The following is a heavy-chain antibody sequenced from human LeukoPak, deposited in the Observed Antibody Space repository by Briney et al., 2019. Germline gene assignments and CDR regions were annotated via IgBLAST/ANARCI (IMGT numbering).Heavy chain of an antibody. CDR2: IYNNGNT. CDR1: GLTVSSKY. CDR3: AGVGGDQVGY. Sequence: PGGSLRLSCAASGLTVSSKYMSWVRQAPGKGLEWVSVIYNNGNTHYADSVKGRFTISRDNSKNTLYLQMNSLRAEVTAVYYCAGVGGDQVGYWGQGTLVTVSS. D-gene: IGHD4-17*01. J-gene: IGHJ4*02. V-gene: IGHV3-53*01.